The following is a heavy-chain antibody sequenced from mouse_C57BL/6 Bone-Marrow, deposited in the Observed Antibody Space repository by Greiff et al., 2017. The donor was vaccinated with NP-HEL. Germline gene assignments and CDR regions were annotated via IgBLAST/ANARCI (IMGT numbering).Heavy chain of an antibody. CDR3: ARSPLNITTVVAPYFDY. Sequence: QVQLQQPGAELVKPGALVKLSCKASGYTFTSYWMHWVKQRPGRGLEWIGRIDPNSGGTKYNEKFKSKATLTVDKPSSTAYMQLSSLTSEDSAVYYCARSPLNITTVVAPYFDYWGQGTTLTVSS. J-gene: IGHJ2*01. CDR2: IDPNSGGT. CDR1: GYTFTSYW. D-gene: IGHD1-1*01. V-gene: IGHV1-72*01.